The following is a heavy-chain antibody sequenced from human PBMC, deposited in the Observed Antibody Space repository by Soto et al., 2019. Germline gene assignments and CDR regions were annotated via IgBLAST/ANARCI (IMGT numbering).Heavy chain of an antibody. Sequence: GGSLRLSCAASGLSFNNYGMHWDRQAPGKGLEWVGVRWYDGSNKDYAASVKGRFPGSRDNSKNTLFLQMDSLSADVTAVYYCARGSSWYLDYWGQGTRVTVS. D-gene: IGHD6-13*01. V-gene: IGHV3-33*01. CDR3: ARGSSWYLDY. J-gene: IGHJ4*02. CDR2: RWYDGSNK. CDR1: GLSFNNYG.